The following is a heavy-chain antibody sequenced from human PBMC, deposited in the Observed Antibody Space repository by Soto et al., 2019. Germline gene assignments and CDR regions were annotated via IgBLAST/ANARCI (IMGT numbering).Heavy chain of an antibody. D-gene: IGHD6-13*01. CDR3: ASLRRKSSCWGYGSMDV. CDR1: GGSFSGYY. Sequence: AETLSLTCAVYGGSFSGYYWSWIRQPPGKGLEWIGEINHSGSTNYNPYLKSRVTISVDTSKNQFSLKLSSVTAADPAVYYCASLRRKSSCWGYGSMDVWGQGTTV. V-gene: IGHV4-34*01. J-gene: IGHJ6*02. CDR2: INHSGST.